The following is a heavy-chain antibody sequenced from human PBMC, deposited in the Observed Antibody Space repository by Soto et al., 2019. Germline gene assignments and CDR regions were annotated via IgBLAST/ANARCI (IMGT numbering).Heavy chain of an antibody. CDR3: ARMGGANSSSWYVRYYYYGMDV. D-gene: IGHD6-13*01. Sequence: SETLSLTCTVSAGPTTRYYWSWNRQPPGKGLGWLGYNFYSGSTTYNPSLKSRVTISVDTSKNQFSLNRSSVTAADTAVYYCARMGGANSSSWYVRYYYYGMDVWGQGTTVTVSS. CDR1: AGPTTRYY. V-gene: IGHV4-59*01. CDR2: NFYSGST. J-gene: IGHJ6*02.